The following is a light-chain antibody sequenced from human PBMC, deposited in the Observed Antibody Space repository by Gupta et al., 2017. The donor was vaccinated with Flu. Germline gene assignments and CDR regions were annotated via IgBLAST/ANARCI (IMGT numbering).Light chain of an antibody. CDR2: LGS. CDR1: QSLLHSNGYKS. J-gene: IGKJ4*01. Sequence: VTPGEPAYISCRSSQSLLHSNGYKSLDWYLQKPGHCPQLLIYLGSTRGFGVPDRFSGSGSGTAFTLKIIRAEADAVEVYYCTQNLQTLITFGRGTKVEIK. V-gene: IGKV2-28*01. CDR3: TQNLQTLIT.